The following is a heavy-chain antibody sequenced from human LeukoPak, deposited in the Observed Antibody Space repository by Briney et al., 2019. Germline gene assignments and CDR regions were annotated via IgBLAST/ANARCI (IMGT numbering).Heavy chain of an antibody. CDR3: ARPNTDAAGYYFDY. CDR2: IDTYGGST. J-gene: IGHJ4*02. Sequence: ASVKVSCKASGYTFIIYGVSWVRQAPGQGLEWMGWIDTYGGSTNYAQNLQGRVTVTTDTSTTTVYMELRSLRSDDTAVYYCARPNTDAAGYYFDYWGQGTLVTVSS. D-gene: IGHD6-13*01. CDR1: GYTFIIYG. V-gene: IGHV1-18*01.